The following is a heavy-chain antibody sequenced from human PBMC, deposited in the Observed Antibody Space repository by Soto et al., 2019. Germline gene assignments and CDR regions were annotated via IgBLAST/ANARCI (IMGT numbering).Heavy chain of an antibody. V-gene: IGHV4-59*08. J-gene: IGHJ4*02. CDR3: ARTYRQQLAFDY. Sequence: SSETLSLTCTVSGGSISSYYWSWIRQPPGKGLEWIGYIYYSGSTNYNPSLKSRVTISVDTSKNQFSLKLSSVTAADTAVYYCARTYRQQLAFDYWGQGTLVSVSS. CDR2: IYYSGST. CDR1: GGSISSYY. D-gene: IGHD6-13*01.